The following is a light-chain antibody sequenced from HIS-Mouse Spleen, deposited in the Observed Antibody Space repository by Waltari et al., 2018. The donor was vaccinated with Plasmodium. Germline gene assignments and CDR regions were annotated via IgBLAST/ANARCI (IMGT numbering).Light chain of an antibody. J-gene: IGKJ4*01. Sequence: DIQMTPSPSSLSASVGDRVTITCRPSQGISNYLAWYQQKPGKVPKLLIYAASTLQSGVPSRFSGRGSGTDFTLTISSLQPEDVATYYCQKYNSAPLTFGGGTKVEIK. CDR3: QKYNSAPLT. CDR1: QGISNY. CDR2: AAS. V-gene: IGKV1-27*01.